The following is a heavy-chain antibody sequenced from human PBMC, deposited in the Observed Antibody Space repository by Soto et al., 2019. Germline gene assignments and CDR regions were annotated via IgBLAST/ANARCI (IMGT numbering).Heavy chain of an antibody. CDR1: GFTFSSYG. D-gene: IGHD6-25*01. Sequence: QVQLLESGGGVVQPGRSLRLSCAASGFTFSSYGMHWVRQAPGKGLEWVAVISYDGSNKYYADSVKGRFTISRDNSKNTLYLQMNSLRAEDTAVYYCAKETVSPASYYYSYGMDVWGQGTTVTVSS. V-gene: IGHV3-30*18. J-gene: IGHJ6*02. CDR3: AKETVSPASYYYSYGMDV. CDR2: ISYDGSNK.